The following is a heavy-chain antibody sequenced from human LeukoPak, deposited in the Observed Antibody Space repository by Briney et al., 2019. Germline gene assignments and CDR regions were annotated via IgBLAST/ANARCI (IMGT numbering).Heavy chain of an antibody. D-gene: IGHD2-15*01. CDR2: IHYSGST. CDR3: ARTTEGYCRGRSCYSYYYYMDV. V-gene: IGHV4-59*01. J-gene: IGHJ6*03. CDR1: GGSISSYY. Sequence: SETLSLTCTVSGGSISSYYWSWIRQPPGKGLEWIGYIHYSGSTNYDPSLKSRVTISVDTSKNQFSLKLSSVTAADTAVYYCARTTEGYCRGRSCYSYYYYMDVWGKGTTVTVSS.